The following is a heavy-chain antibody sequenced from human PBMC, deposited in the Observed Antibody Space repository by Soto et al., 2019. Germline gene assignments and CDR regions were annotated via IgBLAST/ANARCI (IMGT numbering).Heavy chain of an antibody. V-gene: IGHV1-18*01. Sequence: GASVKVSCKASGYTFTSYGISWVRQAPGQGLEWMGWISAYNGNTNYAQKLQGRVTMTTDTSTSTAYMELRSLRSDDTAVYYCARDLWFDGVTERKNLFDPWGQGTLVTVSS. J-gene: IGHJ5*02. CDR3: ARDLWFDGVTERKNLFDP. D-gene: IGHD3-10*01. CDR2: ISAYNGNT. CDR1: GYTFTSYG.